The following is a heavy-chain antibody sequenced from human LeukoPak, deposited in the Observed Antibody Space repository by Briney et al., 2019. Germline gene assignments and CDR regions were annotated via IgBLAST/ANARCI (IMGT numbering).Heavy chain of an antibody. CDR2: IYSGGST. CDR3: ARDAVHQTTGGFDY. Sequence: GGSLRLSCAASGFIFSNYAMTWVRQAPGKGLEWVSVIYSGGSTYYADSVKGRFTISRDNSKNTLYLQMNSLRAEDTAVYYCARDAVHQTTGGFDYWGQGTLVTVSS. J-gene: IGHJ4*02. CDR1: GFIFSNYA. D-gene: IGHD7-27*01. V-gene: IGHV3-53*01.